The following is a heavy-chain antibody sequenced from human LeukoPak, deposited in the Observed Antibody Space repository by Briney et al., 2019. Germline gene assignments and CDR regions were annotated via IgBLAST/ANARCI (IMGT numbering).Heavy chain of an antibody. Sequence: GGSLRLSCAASGFTFSTYGMHWVRQAPGKGLEWVAFIRYDGRNKYYADSVKGRFTISRDKSKNTLCLQMNSLRAEDTAVYYCAKEIWPTVTTPGHTHFDYWGQGTLVTVSS. J-gene: IGHJ4*02. CDR1: GFTFSTYG. V-gene: IGHV3-30*02. CDR3: AKEIWPTVTTPGHTHFDY. CDR2: IRYDGRNK. D-gene: IGHD4-17*01.